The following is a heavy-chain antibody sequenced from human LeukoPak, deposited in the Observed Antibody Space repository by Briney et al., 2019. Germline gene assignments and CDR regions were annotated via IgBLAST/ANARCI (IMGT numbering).Heavy chain of an antibody. Sequence: GGSLRLSCAASGFTFSSYSLNWVRQAPGKGLEWVSYISTTSNYIYYADSVKGRFTISRDNAKNSLYLQMNSLRSEDTALYFCARGLIAFGVSILDFWGQGALVTVSS. J-gene: IGHJ4*02. CDR1: GFTFSSYS. CDR2: ISTTSNYI. V-gene: IGHV3-21*04. CDR3: ARGLIAFGVSILDF. D-gene: IGHD3-16*01.